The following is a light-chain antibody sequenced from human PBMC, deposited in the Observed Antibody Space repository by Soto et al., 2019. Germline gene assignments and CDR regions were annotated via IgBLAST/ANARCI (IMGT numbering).Light chain of an antibody. CDR2: AAS. Sequence: DIQMTQSPSSLSASVVARVTITCRASHNINNYLSWYQQKPGKAPKLLIYAASSLQSGVASRFSGSGSATDFTLTISSLQPEDFATYFCQQGYNMPLTFGGGTKVDIK. CDR3: QQGYNMPLT. J-gene: IGKJ4*01. V-gene: IGKV1-39*01. CDR1: HNINNY.